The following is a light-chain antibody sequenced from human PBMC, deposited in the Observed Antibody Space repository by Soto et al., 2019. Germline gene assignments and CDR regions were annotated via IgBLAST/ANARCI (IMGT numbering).Light chain of an antibody. V-gene: IGKV1-9*01. CDR1: QGISSY. CDR2: AAS. CDR3: QQYYSYPQVT. J-gene: IGKJ5*01. Sequence: DIQLTQSPSFLSASVGDRVTITCRASQGISSYLAWYQQKPGKAPKLLIYAASTLQSGVPSRFSGSGSGTEFTLTISCLQSEDFATYYCQQYYSYPQVTFGQGTRLEIK.